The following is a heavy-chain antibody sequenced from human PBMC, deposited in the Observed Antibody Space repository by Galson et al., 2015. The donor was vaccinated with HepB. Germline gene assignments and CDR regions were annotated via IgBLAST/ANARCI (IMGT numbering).Heavy chain of an antibody. J-gene: IGHJ4*02. D-gene: IGHD3-22*01. Sequence: SVKVSCKASGYTFTSYGISWVRQAPGQGLEWMGWISAYNGNTNYAQKLQGRVTMTTDTSTSTAYMELRSLRSDDTAVYYCARVYYDSSGYYSPLFDYWGQGTLVTVSS. V-gene: IGHV1-18*04. CDR2: ISAYNGNT. CDR3: ARVYYDSSGYYSPLFDY. CDR1: GYTFTSYG.